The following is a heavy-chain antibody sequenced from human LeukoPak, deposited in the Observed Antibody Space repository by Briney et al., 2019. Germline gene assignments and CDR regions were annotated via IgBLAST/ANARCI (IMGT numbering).Heavy chain of an antibody. CDR2: IDDGARNT. CDR1: GFTFSSYT. Sequence: GGSLRLSRATSGFTFSSYTMNWVRQTPGKGLEWVSTIDDGARNTHYADSVKGRFTISRDNSKNTLYLQMNSLRAEDTAVYYCVRGRRGSSWYLGWFDPWGQGTLVTVSS. V-gene: IGHV3-23*01. J-gene: IGHJ5*02. CDR3: VRGRRGSSWYLGWFDP. D-gene: IGHD6-13*01.